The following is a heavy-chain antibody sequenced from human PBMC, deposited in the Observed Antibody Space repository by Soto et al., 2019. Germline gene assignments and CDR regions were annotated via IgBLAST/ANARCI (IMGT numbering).Heavy chain of an antibody. V-gene: IGHV2-5*02. J-gene: IGHJ5*02. CDR1: GFSLTTRGVG. D-gene: IGHD3-10*01. CDR3: AHIPSYYQYDWFDP. Sequence: QITLKESGPTLVKPTQTLTLTCTFSGFSLTTRGVGVGWIRQPPGTALECLALIYWDDDKRYSPSLQSRLSITKHTSKNQVVLTMTNMDPVDTATYYCAHIPSYYQYDWFDPWGQGTLVSVSS. CDR2: IYWDDDK.